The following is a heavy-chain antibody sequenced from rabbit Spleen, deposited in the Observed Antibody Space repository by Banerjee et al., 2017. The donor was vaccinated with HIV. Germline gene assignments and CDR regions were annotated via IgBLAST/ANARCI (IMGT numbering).Heavy chain of an antibody. Sequence: EESGGDLVKPEGSLTLTCTASGFSFSSSYWIYWVRQAPGKGLEWIGCIYTGSDNTYYASWAKGRFTISKASSTTVTLQMTSLTAADTATYFCARSDWIYNALSYAFTRLNLWGPGTLVTVS. CDR1: GFSFSSSYW. CDR3: ARSDWIYNALSYAFTRLNL. J-gene: IGHJ3*01. D-gene: IGHD6-1*01. V-gene: IGHV1S45*01. CDR2: IYTGSDNT.